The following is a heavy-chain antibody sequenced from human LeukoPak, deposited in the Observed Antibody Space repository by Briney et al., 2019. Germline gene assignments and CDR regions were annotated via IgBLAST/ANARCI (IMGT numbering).Heavy chain of an antibody. D-gene: IGHD6-13*01. V-gene: IGHV3-30*04. CDR1: GFTFSSYA. Sequence: GGSLRLSCAASGFTFSSYAMHWVRQAPGKGLEWVAVISYDGSNKYYADSVKGRFTISRDNSKNTLYLQMNSLRAEDTAVYYCAKAIGSSSWYGNYLDYGGKGTLVIVSA. CDR3: AKAIGSSSWYGNYLDY. J-gene: IGHJ4*02. CDR2: ISYDGSNK.